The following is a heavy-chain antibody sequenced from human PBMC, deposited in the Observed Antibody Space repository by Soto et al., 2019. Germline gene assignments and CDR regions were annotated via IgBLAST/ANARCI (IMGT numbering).Heavy chain of an antibody. Sequence: QVQLVQSGAEVKKPGSSVKVSCKASGGTFSSYAISWVRQAPGQGLEWMGGIIPIFGTANYAQKFQCRVTITADESTSTAYMELSSLRSEDTAVYYCARDNTVPAALYYYYYYGMDVWGQGTTVTVSS. D-gene: IGHD2-2*01. CDR1: GGTFSSYA. CDR2: IIPIFGTA. J-gene: IGHJ6*02. CDR3: ARDNTVPAALYYYYYYGMDV. V-gene: IGHV1-69*01.